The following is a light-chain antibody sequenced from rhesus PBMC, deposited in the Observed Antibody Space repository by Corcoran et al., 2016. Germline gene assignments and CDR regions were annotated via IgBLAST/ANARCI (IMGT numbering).Light chain of an antibody. V-gene: IGKV1-38*01. CDR1: QDISRY. J-gene: IGKJ2*01. CDR3: QQRNGCPYS. CDR2: DAS. Sequence: DIQLTQSPSSLSASVGDRVTITCRASQDISRYLARYQQKPGKAPKLLIYDASNFQSGVPSRFSGSGSGTHFTLTISSMRPEDFAVYYCQQRNGCPYSFGRRTKVEVK.